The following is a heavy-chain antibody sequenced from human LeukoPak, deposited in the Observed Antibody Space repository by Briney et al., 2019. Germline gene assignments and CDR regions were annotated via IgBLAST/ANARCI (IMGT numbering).Heavy chain of an antibody. D-gene: IGHD6-19*01. CDR1: GYTFTNYW. Sequence: GESLKISCKGSGYTFTNYWIGWVRQMPGKGLEWMGIIYPGDSDTRYSPSFQGQVTISADKSISTAYLQWSRLKASDTATYYCARTFSSGWYPYYFDYWGQGTLVTVSS. CDR2: IYPGDSDT. CDR3: ARTFSSGWYPYYFDY. J-gene: IGHJ4*02. V-gene: IGHV5-51*01.